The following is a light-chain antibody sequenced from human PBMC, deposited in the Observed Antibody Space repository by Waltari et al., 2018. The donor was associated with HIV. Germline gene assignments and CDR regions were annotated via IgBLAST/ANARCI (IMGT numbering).Light chain of an antibody. Sequence: AIRMTQSPSSFSASTGDRVTITCRASQGISSYLAWYQQKPGKAPKLLIYAASTLQSGVPSRFSGSGSGTDFTLTISCLQSEDFATYYCQQYYSYLTTFGQGTKVEIK. CDR2: AAS. CDR1: QGISSY. J-gene: IGKJ1*01. V-gene: IGKV1-8*01. CDR3: QQYYSYLTT.